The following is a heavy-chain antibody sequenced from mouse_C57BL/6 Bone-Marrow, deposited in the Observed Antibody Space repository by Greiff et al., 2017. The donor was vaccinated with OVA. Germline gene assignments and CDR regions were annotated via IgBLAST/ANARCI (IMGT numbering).Heavy chain of an antibody. J-gene: IGHJ4*01. V-gene: IGHV1-76*01. CDR3: ARDYDYEDYYAMDY. CDR1: GYTFTDYY. D-gene: IGHD2-4*01. CDR2: IYPGSGNT. Sequence: QVQLQQSGAELVRPGASVKLSCKASGYTFTDYYINWVKQRPGQGLEWIARIYPGSGNTYYNEKFKGKATLTAEKSSSTAYMQLSSLTSEDSAVYFCARDYDYEDYYAMDYWGQGTSVTVSS.